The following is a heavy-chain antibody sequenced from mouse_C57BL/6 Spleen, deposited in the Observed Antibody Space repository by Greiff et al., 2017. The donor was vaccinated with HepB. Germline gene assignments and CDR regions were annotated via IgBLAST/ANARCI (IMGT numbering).Heavy chain of an antibody. V-gene: IGHV5-17*01. J-gene: IGHJ3*01. Sequence: EVKVVESGGGLVKPGGSLKLSCAASGFTFSDYGMHWVRQAPEKGLEWVAYISSGSSTIYYADTVKGRFTISRDNAKNTLFLQMTSLRSEDTAMYYCARGALDGYYVAWFAYWGQGTLVTVSA. D-gene: IGHD2-3*01. CDR3: ARGALDGYYVAWFAY. CDR2: ISSGSSTI. CDR1: GFTFSDYG.